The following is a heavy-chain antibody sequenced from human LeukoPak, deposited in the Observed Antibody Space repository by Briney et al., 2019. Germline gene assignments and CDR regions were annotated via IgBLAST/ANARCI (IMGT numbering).Heavy chain of an antibody. J-gene: IGHJ4*02. CDR1: GASINSGGYA. V-gene: IGHV4-30-2*01. D-gene: IGHD6-13*01. CDR3: GRGGTAGAASRVYY. Sequence: SQTLSLTWAVSGASINSGGYACSWIRQPPGKGLGWIGYIYQNGNTYYNPSLKSRVTISVDRSKNQFSLNLSSVTAADTAVYYCGRGGTAGAASRVYYCRQGTLVAVSS. CDR2: IYQNGNT.